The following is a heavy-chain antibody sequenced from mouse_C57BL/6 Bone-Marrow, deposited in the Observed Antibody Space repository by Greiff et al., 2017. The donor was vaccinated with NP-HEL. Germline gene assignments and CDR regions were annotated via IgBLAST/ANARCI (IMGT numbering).Heavy chain of an antibody. J-gene: IGHJ3*01. Sequence: EVKLQESGAELVRPGASVKLSCTASGFNIKDDYMHWVKQRPEQGLEWIGWIDPENGDTEYASKFQGKATITADTSSNTAYLQLSSLTSEDTAVYYCTAQATPFAYWGQGTLVTVSA. V-gene: IGHV14-4*01. CDR2: IDPENGDT. D-gene: IGHD3-2*02. CDR1: GFNIKDDY. CDR3: TAQATPFAY.